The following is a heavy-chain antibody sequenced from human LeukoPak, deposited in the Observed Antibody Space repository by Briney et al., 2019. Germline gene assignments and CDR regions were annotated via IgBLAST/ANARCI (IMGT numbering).Heavy chain of an antibody. CDR2: IFYSGST. CDR1: GGSISSGDYY. D-gene: IGHD6-6*01. Sequence: PSETLSLTCTVSGGSISSGDYYWSWIRQPPGKGLEWIGHIFYSGSTYYNPSLKSRVTISVDTSKNQFSLKLSSVTAADTAVYYCARGPLIAARWAPSYYYMDVWGKGTTVTVSS. V-gene: IGHV4-30-4*02. CDR3: ARGPLIAARWAPSYYYMDV. J-gene: IGHJ6*03.